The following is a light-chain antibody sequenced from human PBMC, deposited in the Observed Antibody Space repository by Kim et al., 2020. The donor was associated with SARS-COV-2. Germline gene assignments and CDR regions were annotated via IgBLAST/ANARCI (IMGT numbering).Light chain of an antibody. Sequence: DIQLTQSPSSVSASVGDRVTITCRASQGVSGWLAWYQQKPGKAPKLLIFAASSLQSGVPSRFSGSGSGTDFTLTISSLQPEDFATYYCHQTNNFHSTFGQGTKLEI. V-gene: IGKV1-12*02. CDR2: AAS. CDR3: HQTNNFHST. J-gene: IGKJ2*01. CDR1: QGVSGW.